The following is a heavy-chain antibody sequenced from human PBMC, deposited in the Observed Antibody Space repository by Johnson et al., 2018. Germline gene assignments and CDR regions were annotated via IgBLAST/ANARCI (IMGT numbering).Heavy chain of an antibody. CDR2: INSDGSSR. J-gene: IGHJ1*01. V-gene: IGHV3-74*02. D-gene: IGHD1-26*01. CDR1: GFTFSNYW. CDR3: ARVRFSGNYVAEYFQY. Sequence: VQLVESGGGVVQPGGSLRLSCAASGFTFSNYWMHWVRQAPGKGLVWVSRINSDGSSRNYADSVKGRFTISRDNAKNTMHLQMKSLKVEDTAVYYCARVRFSGNYVAEYFQYWGQGILVTVSS.